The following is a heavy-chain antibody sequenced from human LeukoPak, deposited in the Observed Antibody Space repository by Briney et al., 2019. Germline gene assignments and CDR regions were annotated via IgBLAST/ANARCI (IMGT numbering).Heavy chain of an antibody. CDR1: GGSISSRDNY. CDR2: SYYSGNT. D-gene: IGHD4-17*01. J-gene: IGHJ6*02. V-gene: IGHV4-39*01. Sequence: SETLSLTCTVSGGSISSRDNYWGWFRQPPGKGLGWIGSSYYSGNTYYNPSLKSRVTISVDTSKNQFSLKVSSVTAADTAVYYCARQDTVTYYYVMDVWGQGTTVTVSS. CDR3: ARQDTVTYYYVMDV.